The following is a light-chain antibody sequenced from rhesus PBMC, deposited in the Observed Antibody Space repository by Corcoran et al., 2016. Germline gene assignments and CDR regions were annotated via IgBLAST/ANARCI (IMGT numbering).Light chain of an antibody. Sequence: DIQMTQSPSSLSASVGDRVTITCRASQGINHYLSWYQQKPGKAPKPLKYYASSLETGVPSRFSGSGSGTDYTLTISSLQPEDIATYYCQQYNNYPYSFGQGTKVEIK. CDR3: QQYNNYPYS. CDR1: QGINHY. V-gene: IGKV1-66*01. J-gene: IGKJ2*01. CDR2: YAS.